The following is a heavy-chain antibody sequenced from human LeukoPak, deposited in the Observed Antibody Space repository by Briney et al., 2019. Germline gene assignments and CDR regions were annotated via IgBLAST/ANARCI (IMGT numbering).Heavy chain of an antibody. CDR1: GFTFSNYA. CDR3: NVRWGPNSDY. Sequence: GGSQRLSCAASGFTFSNYAMSWVRQAPGKGLEWFSRISNDGSTTHYADSVKGRFTISRDNAKNTLFLHMNSLRAEDTAVYYCNVRWGPNSDYWGQGTLVTVSS. CDR2: ISNDGSTT. J-gene: IGHJ4*02. V-gene: IGHV3-74*01. D-gene: IGHD7-27*01.